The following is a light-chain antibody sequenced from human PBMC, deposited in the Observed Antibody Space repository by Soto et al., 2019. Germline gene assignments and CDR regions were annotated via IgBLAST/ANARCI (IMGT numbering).Light chain of an antibody. J-gene: IGLJ1*01. V-gene: IGLV2-8*01. CDR3: SSYAGSNMGV. CDR1: SSDVGGYKF. Sequence: QSVLTQPPSASGSPGQSVTISCTGTSSDVGGYKFVSWYQQHPGKAPKLPIYEVSQRPSGVPDRFSASKSGDTASLTVSGLRAEDEADYYCSSYAGSNMGVFGSGTKLTVL. CDR2: EVS.